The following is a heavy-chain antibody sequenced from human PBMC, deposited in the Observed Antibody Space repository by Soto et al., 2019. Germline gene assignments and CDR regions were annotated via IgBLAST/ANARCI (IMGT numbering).Heavy chain of an antibody. J-gene: IGHJ6*02. CDR1: GYTFTSYD. CDR3: ARARPKGGWYVYPIYYYYGMDV. V-gene: IGHV1-8*01. CDR2: MNPNSGNT. D-gene: IGHD6-19*01. Sequence: QVQLVQSGAEVKKPGASVKVSCKASGYTFTSYDINWVRQATGQGLEWMGWMNPNSGNTGYAQKFQGRVIMPRNTSISTAYMELSSLRSEDTAVYYCARARPKGGWYVYPIYYYYGMDVWGQGTTVTVSS.